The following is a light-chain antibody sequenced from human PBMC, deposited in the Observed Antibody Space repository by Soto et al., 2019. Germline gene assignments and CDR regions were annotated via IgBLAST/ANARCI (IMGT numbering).Light chain of an antibody. CDR1: SSDVGGYNF. CDR3: CSNAGSYTWV. CDR2: DVS. V-gene: IGLV2-11*01. J-gene: IGLJ3*02. Sequence: QSALTQPRSVSGSPGQSVTISCSGSSSDVGGYNFVSWYQQHPGKAPKLMIYDVSKRPSGVPGRFSGSKSDNTASLTISGLQAEDEADYYCCSNAGSYTWVFGGGTKLTVL.